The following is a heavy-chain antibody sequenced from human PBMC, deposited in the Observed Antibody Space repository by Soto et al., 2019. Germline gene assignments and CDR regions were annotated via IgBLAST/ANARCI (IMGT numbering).Heavy chain of an antibody. CDR3: VREDGLLGASSAFDS. V-gene: IGHV3-21*01. Sequence: GGSLRLSCVASGFALTTYTMNWVRQAPGTGLEWVSSINGRSSYKYYSDSVKGRFTVSRDNAQNSLFLQMSRLGAEDTAVYYCVREDGLLGASSAFDSWGQGTLVTVSS. CDR1: GFALTTYT. CDR2: INGRSSYK. D-gene: IGHD1-26*01. J-gene: IGHJ4*02.